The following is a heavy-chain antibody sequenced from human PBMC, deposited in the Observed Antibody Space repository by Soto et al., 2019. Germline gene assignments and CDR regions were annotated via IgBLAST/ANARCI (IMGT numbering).Heavy chain of an antibody. CDR2: INAKSGDT. J-gene: IGHJ6*02. D-gene: IGHD3-16*01. V-gene: IGHV1-8*01. Sequence: QAHLEQSGAELKRPGASVKVSCKASGYTFSDFDINWLRQASGQGLEWMGWINAKSGDTFFPRSFRGKVNMTSDTSLSTPYLEVGSLPSDDTAIYYCAHGHPFNYAGFDVCGQGTTIAVSS. CDR3: AHGHPFNYAGFDV. CDR1: GYTFSDFD.